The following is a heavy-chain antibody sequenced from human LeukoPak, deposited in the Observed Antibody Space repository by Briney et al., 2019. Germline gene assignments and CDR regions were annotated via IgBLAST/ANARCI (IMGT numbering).Heavy chain of an antibody. D-gene: IGHD3-22*01. CDR2: ISYDGSNK. CDR1: GFTFSSYA. Sequence: PGRSLRLSCAASGFTFSSYAMHWVRQALGKGLEWVAVISYDGSNKYYADSVKGRFTISRDNSKNTLYLQMNSLRAEDTAVYYCARAAVNYDSSGYYPGGLDYWGRGTLVTVSS. V-gene: IGHV3-30-3*01. J-gene: IGHJ4*02. CDR3: ARAAVNYDSSGYYPGGLDY.